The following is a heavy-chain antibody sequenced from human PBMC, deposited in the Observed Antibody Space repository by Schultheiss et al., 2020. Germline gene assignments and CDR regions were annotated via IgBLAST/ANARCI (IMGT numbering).Heavy chain of an antibody. CDR2: IYTSGST. D-gene: IGHD4-23*01. CDR3: ARDRGREEVTGYYYGMDV. CDR1: GGSISSGSYY. J-gene: IGHJ6*02. V-gene: IGHV4-61*02. Sequence: TLSLTCTVSGGSISSGSYYWSWIRQPAGKGLEWIGRIYTSGSTNYNPSLKSRVTISVDTSKNQFSLKLSSVTAADTAVYYCARDRGREEVTGYYYGMDVWGQGTTVTVSS.